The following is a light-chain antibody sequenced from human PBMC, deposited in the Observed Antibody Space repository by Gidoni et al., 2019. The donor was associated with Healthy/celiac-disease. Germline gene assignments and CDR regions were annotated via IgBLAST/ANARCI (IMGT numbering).Light chain of an antibody. CDR2: AAS. V-gene: IGKV1-39*01. CDR3: QQSYSTPLYT. Sequence: DIQMTQSPSSLSASVGDRVTITCRASQSISSYLNWYQQKPGKAPKLLIYAASSLQSGVPSRFSGSGSGTEFTLTSSSLQPEDFATYYCQQSYSTPLYTFGQXTKLEIK. J-gene: IGKJ2*01. CDR1: QSISSY.